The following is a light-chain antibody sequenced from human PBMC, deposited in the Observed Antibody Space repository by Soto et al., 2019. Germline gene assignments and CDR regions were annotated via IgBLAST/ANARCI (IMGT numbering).Light chain of an antibody. CDR2: GNR. J-gene: IGLJ3*02. V-gene: IGLV1-40*01. CDR1: TSNLGAGYD. CDR3: QAYDYSLTASV. Sequence: QSVLTQPPSVSGAPGQRVTLSCTGNTSNLGAGYDVHWYQQLPGAAPKLVIFGNRNRPSGVPERSSGSKSGTSASLAITGLQAEDEADYYCQAYDYSLTASVFGGGTKLTVL.